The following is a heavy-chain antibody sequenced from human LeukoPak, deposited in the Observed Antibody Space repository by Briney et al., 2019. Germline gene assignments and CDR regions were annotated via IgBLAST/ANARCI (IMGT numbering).Heavy chain of an antibody. CDR2: IIPIFGTA. D-gene: IGHD3-9*01. V-gene: IGHV1-69*13. CDR3: ARDPVYDILTGHYFDY. Sequence: SVKVSCKASGYTFTSYDINWVRQAPGQGLEWMGGIIPIFGTANYAQKFQGRVTITADESTSTAYMELSSLRSEDTAVYYCARDPVYDILTGHYFDYWGQGTLVTVSS. CDR1: GYTFTSYD. J-gene: IGHJ4*02.